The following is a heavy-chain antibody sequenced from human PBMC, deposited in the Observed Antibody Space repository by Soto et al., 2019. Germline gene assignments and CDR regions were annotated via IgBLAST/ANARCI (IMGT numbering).Heavy chain of an antibody. CDR3: AKLECSGGSCYSGRLVDYFYYYMDV. Sequence: GGSLRLSCAASGFTFDTYAMSWVRQVPGKGLEWVSAISGSGAKTYYADSVKGRFTISRDNSKNTLYLQMNSLRAEDTAVYHCAKLECSGGSCYSGRLVDYFYYYMDVWGKGTTVTVSS. D-gene: IGHD2-15*01. J-gene: IGHJ6*03. CDR1: GFTFDTYA. V-gene: IGHV3-23*01. CDR2: ISGSGAKT.